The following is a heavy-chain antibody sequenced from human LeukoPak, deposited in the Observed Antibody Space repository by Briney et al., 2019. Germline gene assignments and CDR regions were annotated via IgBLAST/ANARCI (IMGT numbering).Heavy chain of an antibody. D-gene: IGHD3-22*01. Sequence: SETLSLTCTVSGASISAYYWSWIRQPPGKGLEWIGYIFYSGSTNYNPSLKSRVTISVDTSKNHFSLKLSSVTAADTAVYYCARHRYASYDSSGYGSYYFDYWGQGTLVSVSS. CDR1: GASISAYY. CDR2: IFYSGST. J-gene: IGHJ4*02. V-gene: IGHV4-59*08. CDR3: ARHRYASYDSSGYGSYYFDY.